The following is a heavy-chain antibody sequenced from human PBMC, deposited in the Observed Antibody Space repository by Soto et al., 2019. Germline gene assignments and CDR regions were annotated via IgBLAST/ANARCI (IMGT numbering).Heavy chain of an antibody. V-gene: IGHV4-39*01. Sequence: LSLTCTVSGGSISSSSYYWGWIRQPPGKGLEWIGSIYYSGSTYYNPSLKSRVTISVDTSKNQFSLKLSSVTAADTAVYYCGILGYYYYMDVWGKGTTVTVSS. J-gene: IGHJ6*03. CDR2: IYYSGST. CDR3: GILGYYYYMDV. CDR1: GGSISSSSYY.